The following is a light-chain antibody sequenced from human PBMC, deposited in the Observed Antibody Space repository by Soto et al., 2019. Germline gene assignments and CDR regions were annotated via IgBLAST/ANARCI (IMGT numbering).Light chain of an antibody. CDR3: TSHSSSSPLV. CDR1: SSDVGGYNY. J-gene: IGLJ2*01. Sequence: QSALTQPASVSGSPGQSSTISCTGTSSDVGGYNYVSWYQQLPGKAPKLMIYDVSNRPSGVSNRFSGSKSGNTASLTISGLQAEDEADYYCTSHSSSSPLVFGGGTKLTVL. CDR2: DVS. V-gene: IGLV2-14*01.